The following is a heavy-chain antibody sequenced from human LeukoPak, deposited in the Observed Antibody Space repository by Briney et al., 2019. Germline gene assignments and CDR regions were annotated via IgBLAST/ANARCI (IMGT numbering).Heavy chain of an antibody. Sequence: GGSLRLSCVASGFSFTTHAMGWVRQAPGKGLEWVSHISGSGGSTKYSGSVKGRFTISRDNSKNTLYLQINSLRADDTAVYYCAKGLRTGVGPYMGYHYYMDVWGKGATVTVSS. J-gene: IGHJ6*03. CDR1: GFSFTTHA. CDR2: ISGSGGST. CDR3: AKGLRTGVGPYMGYHYYMDV. V-gene: IGHV3-23*01. D-gene: IGHD3-16*01.